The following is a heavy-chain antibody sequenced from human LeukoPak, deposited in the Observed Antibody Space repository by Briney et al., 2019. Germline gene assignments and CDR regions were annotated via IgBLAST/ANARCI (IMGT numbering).Heavy chain of an antibody. J-gene: IGHJ6*03. V-gene: IGHV1-18*01. CDR1: GYTFTSYG. Sequence: GASVKVSCKASGYTFTSYGISWVRQAPGQGLEWMGWISAYNGNTNYAQKLQGRVTMNTDTSTSTAYMELRSLRSDDTAVYYCARDGEPAYGSGNLQRYYMDVWGKGTTVTISS. CDR2: ISAYNGNT. D-gene: IGHD3-10*01. CDR3: ARDGEPAYGSGNLQRYYMDV.